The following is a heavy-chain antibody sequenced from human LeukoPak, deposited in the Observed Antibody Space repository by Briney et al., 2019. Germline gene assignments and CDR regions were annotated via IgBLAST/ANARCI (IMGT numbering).Heavy chain of an antibody. Sequence: SETLSLTCAVYGGSFSCYYWSWIRQPPGKGLEWIGEINHSGSTNYHPSLKSRVTISVDTSKNQFSLKLTSVTAADTAVYYCARVGNYYGSGSYYTTRYYFDYWGQGTLVTVSS. J-gene: IGHJ4*02. CDR2: INHSGST. CDR3: ARVGNYYGSGSYYTTRYYFDY. D-gene: IGHD3-10*01. CDR1: GGSFSCYY. V-gene: IGHV4-34*01.